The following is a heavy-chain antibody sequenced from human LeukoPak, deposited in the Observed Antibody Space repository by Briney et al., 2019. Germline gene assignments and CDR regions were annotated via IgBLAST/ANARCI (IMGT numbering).Heavy chain of an antibody. CDR2: IYYSGNT. Sequence: SETLSLICAVSRGSMSSSSYYWGWIRQPPGKELEWIGSIYYSGNTYYNPSHKSRVTISEDTSKNKFSLKLSSVTAADTAVYYRARGGYCSSTSCLPDDAFDIWGQGTMVTVSS. CDR3: ARGGYCSSTSCLPDDAFDI. D-gene: IGHD2-2*01. V-gene: IGHV4-39*07. CDR1: RGSMSSSSYY. J-gene: IGHJ3*02.